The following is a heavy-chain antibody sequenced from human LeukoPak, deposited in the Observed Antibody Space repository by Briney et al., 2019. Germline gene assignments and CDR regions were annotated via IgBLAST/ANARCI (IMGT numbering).Heavy chain of an antibody. CDR2: IKVDGSET. CDR1: GFTFSNYW. J-gene: IGHJ4*02. CDR3: AKYSSGSIG. V-gene: IGHV3-7*03. Sequence: GGSLRLSCAASGFTFSNYWMNWVRQVPGKGLEWLANIKVDGSETYYVDSLKGRFTISRDNAKNSVYLQMNSLRVEDTAVYYCAKYSSGSIGWGQGTLVTVSS. D-gene: IGHD6-19*01.